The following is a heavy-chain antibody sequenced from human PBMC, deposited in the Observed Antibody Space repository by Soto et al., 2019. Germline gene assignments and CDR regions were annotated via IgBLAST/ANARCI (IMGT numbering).Heavy chain of an antibody. J-gene: IGHJ4*02. CDR2: MNPNSGNT. CDR3: ARLPDYDILTVSYFDY. Sequence: ASVKVSCKASGYTFTSYDINWVRQATGQGLEWMGWMNPNSGNTGYAQKFQGRVTMTRNTSISTAYLQWSSLKASDTAMYYCARLPDYDILTVSYFDYWGQGTLVTVSS. V-gene: IGHV1-8*01. CDR1: GYTFTSYD. D-gene: IGHD3-9*01.